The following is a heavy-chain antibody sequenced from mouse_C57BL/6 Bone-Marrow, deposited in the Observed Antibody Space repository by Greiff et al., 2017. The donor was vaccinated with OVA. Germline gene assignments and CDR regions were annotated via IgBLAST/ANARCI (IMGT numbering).Heavy chain of an antibody. V-gene: IGHV1-64*01. Sequence: QVQLQQPGAELVKPGASVKLSCKASGYTFTSYWMHWVKQRPGQGLEWIGMIHPNSGSTNYNEKFKSKATLTVDKSSSTAYMQLSRLTSEDSAVYYCARSRGGLTFDYWGQGTTLTVSS. CDR2: IHPNSGST. D-gene: IGHD4-1*01. J-gene: IGHJ2*01. CDR1: GYTFTSYW. CDR3: ARSRGGLTFDY.